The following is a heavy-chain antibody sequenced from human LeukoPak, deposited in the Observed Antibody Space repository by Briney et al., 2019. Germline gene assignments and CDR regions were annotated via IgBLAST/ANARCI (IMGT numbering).Heavy chain of an antibody. D-gene: IGHD6-6*01. Sequence: SVKVSCKASGGTFSIYAISWVRQAPGQGLEWMGGIIPIFGTANYAQKFQGRVTITTDESTSTAYMELSSLRSEDTAVYYCARESSSENYYYYYMDVWGKGTTVTVSS. CDR3: ARESSSENYYYYYMDV. J-gene: IGHJ6*03. V-gene: IGHV1-69*05. CDR2: IIPIFGTA. CDR1: GGTFSIYA.